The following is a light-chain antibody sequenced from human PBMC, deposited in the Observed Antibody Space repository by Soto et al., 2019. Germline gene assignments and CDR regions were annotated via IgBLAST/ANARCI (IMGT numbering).Light chain of an antibody. J-gene: IGLJ1*01. Sequence: QSALTQPRSVSGSPGQSVTNSCTGTSSDVGGYNYVSWYQQHPGKAPKVMIYDVSERPSGVPDRFSGSKSGNTASLTISGLQAEDEADYYCCSYAGSPRYVLGTGTKLTVL. CDR3: CSYAGSPRYV. CDR2: DVS. V-gene: IGLV2-11*01. CDR1: SSDVGGYNY.